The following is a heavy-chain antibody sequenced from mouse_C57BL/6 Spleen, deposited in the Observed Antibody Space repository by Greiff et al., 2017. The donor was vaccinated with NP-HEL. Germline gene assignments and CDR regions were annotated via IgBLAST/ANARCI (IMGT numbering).Heavy chain of an antibody. J-gene: IGHJ2*01. Sequence: VQLQQSGAELVKPGASVKISCKASGYAFSSYWMNWVKQRPGKGLEWIGQIYPGDGDTNYNEKFKSKATLTVDTSSSTAYMQLSSLTSEDSAVYYCARPFHPGYFDYWGQGTTLTVSS. CDR1: GYAFSSYW. CDR2: IYPGDGDT. CDR3: ARPFHPGYFDY. V-gene: IGHV1-80*01.